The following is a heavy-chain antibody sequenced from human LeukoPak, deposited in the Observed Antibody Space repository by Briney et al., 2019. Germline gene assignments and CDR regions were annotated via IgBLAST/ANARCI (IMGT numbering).Heavy chain of an antibody. D-gene: IGHD3-10*01. CDR2: MNPNSGNT. CDR3: ARVYGSGSYYNIYYYYMDV. CDR1: GYTFTSYD. J-gene: IGHJ6*03. Sequence: ASVKVSCKASGYTFTSYDINWVRQATGQGLEWMGWMNPNSGNTGYAQKFQGRVTMTRNTSISTAYMELSSLRSEDTAVYYCARVYGSGSYYNIYYYYMDVWGKGTTVTISS. V-gene: IGHV1-8*01.